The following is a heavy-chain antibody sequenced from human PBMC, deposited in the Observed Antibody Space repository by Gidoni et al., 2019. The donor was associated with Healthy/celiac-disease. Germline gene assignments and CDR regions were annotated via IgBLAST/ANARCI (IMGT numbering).Heavy chain of an antibody. CDR2: ISYDGSNK. D-gene: IGHD5-18*01. Sequence: QVQLVESGGGVVQPGRSLRLSCAASGFTFCSYGMHWVRQAPGKGLEWVAGISYDGSNKYYADSVKGRFTISRDNSKNTLYLQMNSLRAEDTAVYYCAKDQIGYSYDRHYYYGMDVWGQGTTVTVSS. V-gene: IGHV3-30*18. CDR1: GFTFCSYG. CDR3: AKDQIGYSYDRHYYYGMDV. J-gene: IGHJ6*02.